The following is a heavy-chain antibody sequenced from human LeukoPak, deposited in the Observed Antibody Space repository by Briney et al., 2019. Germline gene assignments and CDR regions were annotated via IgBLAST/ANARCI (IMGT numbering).Heavy chain of an antibody. Sequence: GGSLRLSCAASGFTFSSYDMHWVRQATGKGLEWVSAIGTAGDTYYPDSVKGRFTISRDNSKNTLYLQMNSLRAEDTAVYYCARARRQLASFDYWGQGTLVTVSS. CDR2: IGTAGDT. CDR1: GFTFSSYD. J-gene: IGHJ4*02. V-gene: IGHV3-13*01. CDR3: ARARRQLASFDY. D-gene: IGHD5-18*01.